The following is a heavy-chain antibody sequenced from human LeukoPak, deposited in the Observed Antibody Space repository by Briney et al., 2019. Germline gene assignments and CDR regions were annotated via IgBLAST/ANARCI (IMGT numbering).Heavy chain of an antibody. V-gene: IGHV4-4*07. Sequence: PSETLSLTCTVSGGSISSYYWSWIRQPAGKGLEWIGRIYTRGSTNYNPSLKSRVTMSVDTSKNQFSLKLSSVTAADTAVYYCARGKRRGYSYGFAAFDIWGQGTMVTVSS. D-gene: IGHD5-18*01. J-gene: IGHJ3*02. CDR2: IYTRGST. CDR1: GGSISSYY. CDR3: ARGKRRGYSYGFAAFDI.